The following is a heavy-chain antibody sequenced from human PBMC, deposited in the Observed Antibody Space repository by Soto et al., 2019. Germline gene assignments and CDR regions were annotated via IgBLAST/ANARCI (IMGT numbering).Heavy chain of an antibody. CDR2: IKEDGSKK. Sequence: EGQLVESGGGLVQPGGSLRLSCQASGFTFSGHWMTWVRQTPGKGLEWVANIKEDGSKKYHVDSVKGRFTISRDNAKNSLFLQMDSLRVEDTGLYYCVRDSGYCRSGDCRGDGYDIWGQGTVVTVSS. D-gene: IGHD2-21*02. CDR1: GFTFSGHW. V-gene: IGHV3-7*01. J-gene: IGHJ3*02. CDR3: VRDSGYCRSGDCRGDGYDI.